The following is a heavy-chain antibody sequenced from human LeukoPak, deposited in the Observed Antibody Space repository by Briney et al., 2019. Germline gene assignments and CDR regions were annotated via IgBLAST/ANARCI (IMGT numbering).Heavy chain of an antibody. CDR2: INAGNGNT. CDR3: AREGKSYSSSWYYFDY. CDR1: GYTFTSYA. J-gene: IGHJ4*02. V-gene: IGHV1-3*03. D-gene: IGHD6-13*01. Sequence: AASVKVSCKASGYTFTSYAMHWVRQAPGQRLEWMGWINAGNGNTKYSQEFQGRVTITRDTSASTAYMELSSLRSEDMAVYYCAREGKSYSSSWYYFDYWGQGTLVTVSS.